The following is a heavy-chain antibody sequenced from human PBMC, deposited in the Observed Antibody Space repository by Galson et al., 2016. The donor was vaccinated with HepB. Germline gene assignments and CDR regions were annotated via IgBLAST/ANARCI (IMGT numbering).Heavy chain of an antibody. V-gene: IGHV1-2*06. CDR1: GYSFGDYY. J-gene: IGHJ5*02. CDR3: ARGPEVHRLRDVLVVVSENSFDL. D-gene: IGHD2-21*02. Sequence: SVKVSCKASGYSFGDYYIHWVRLVPGQGLEWVGRINPNSGATKDAQKFQGRVTMTRDKSITTAYMELSGLGSDDSAMYYCARGPEVHRLRDVLVVVSENSFDLWGQGTRVTVSS. CDR2: INPNSGAT.